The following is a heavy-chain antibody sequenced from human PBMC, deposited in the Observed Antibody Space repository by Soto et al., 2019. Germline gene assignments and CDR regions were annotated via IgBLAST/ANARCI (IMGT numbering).Heavy chain of an antibody. CDR3: ARDKRDLRFLEWSYYFDY. J-gene: IGHJ4*02. V-gene: IGHV3-30-3*01. D-gene: IGHD3-3*01. CDR1: GFTFSSSA. CDR2: ISYDGSNK. Sequence: QVQLVESGGGMVQPGRSLRLSCAASGFTFSSSAMHWVRQAPGKGLEWVAVISYDGSNKYYADSVKGRFTISRDNSKNTXXLQMNSLRAEDTAVYYCARDKRDLRFLEWSYYFDYWGQGTLVTVSS.